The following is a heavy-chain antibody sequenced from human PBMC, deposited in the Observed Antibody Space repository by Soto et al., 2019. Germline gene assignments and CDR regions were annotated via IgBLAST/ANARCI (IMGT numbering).Heavy chain of an antibody. D-gene: IGHD2-21*02. Sequence: SVKVSCKASGGTFSSYAISWVRQAPGQGLEWMGGIIPIFGTANYAQKFQGRVTITADESTSTAYMELSSLRSEDTAVYYCARDIVVVTSTPCAFDIWGQGTMVTVSS. CDR1: GGTFSSYA. CDR3: ARDIVVVTSTPCAFDI. V-gene: IGHV1-69*13. J-gene: IGHJ3*02. CDR2: IIPIFGTA.